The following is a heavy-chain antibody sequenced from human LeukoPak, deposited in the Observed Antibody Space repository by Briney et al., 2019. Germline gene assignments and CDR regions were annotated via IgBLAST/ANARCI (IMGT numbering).Heavy chain of an antibody. CDR3: ARGYCSGGSCSNLNWFDP. CDR1: GGSISSYY. CDR2: IYYSGST. V-gene: IGHV4-59*12. J-gene: IGHJ5*02. Sequence: SESLSLACTVSGGSISSYYWSWIRQPPGKGLEWIGYIYYSGSTNYNPSLKSRVTISVDRSKNQFSLKLSSVTAADTAVYYCARGYCSGGSCSNLNWFDPWGQGTLVTVSS. D-gene: IGHD2-15*01.